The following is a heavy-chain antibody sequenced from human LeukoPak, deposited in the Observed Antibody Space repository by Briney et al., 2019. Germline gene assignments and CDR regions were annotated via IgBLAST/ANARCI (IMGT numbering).Heavy chain of an antibody. CDR1: GGSISSSSYY. J-gene: IGHJ4*02. V-gene: IGHV4-39*01. D-gene: IGHD3-22*01. CDR3: ARTYYDSSGYYSPSDY. CDR2: IYYSGST. Sequence: KPSEPLSLTCTVSGGSISSSSYYWGWIRQPPGKGLEWIGSIYYSGSTYYNPSLKSRVTISVDTSKNQFSLKLSSVTAADTAVYYCARTYYDSSGYYSPSDYWGQGTLVTVSS.